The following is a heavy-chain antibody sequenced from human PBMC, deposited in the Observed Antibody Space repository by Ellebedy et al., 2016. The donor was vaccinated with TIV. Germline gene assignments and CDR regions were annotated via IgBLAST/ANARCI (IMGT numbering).Heavy chain of an antibody. J-gene: IGHJ5*02. CDR1: GGSISRSSYY. V-gene: IGHV4-39*01. CDR2: IYYTGST. Sequence: SETLSLTCTVSGGSISRSSYYWGWIRQSPQKGLEWIGSIYYTGSTFYNPSLKSRVTITVHTSKSQFSLRLTSVTAADTAVYYCARWFGELLYVRWFDPWGQGTLVTVSS. D-gene: IGHD3-10*01. CDR3: ARWFGELLYVRWFDP.